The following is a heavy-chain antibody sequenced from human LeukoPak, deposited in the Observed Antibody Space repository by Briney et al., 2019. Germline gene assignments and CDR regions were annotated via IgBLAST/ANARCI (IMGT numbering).Heavy chain of an antibody. J-gene: IGHJ4*02. CDR2: IYYTGTT. D-gene: IGHD3-3*01. Sequence: PSETLSLTCTVSGASISSGAHYWSWVRQPPGEGLEWIGYIYYTGTTYYNPSLTSRVTISVDTSKNQFSLKLSSVTAADTAVYYCATKRSGISWYDYWGQGTLVTVSS. V-gene: IGHV4-31*03. CDR1: GASISSGAHY. CDR3: ATKRSGISWYDY.